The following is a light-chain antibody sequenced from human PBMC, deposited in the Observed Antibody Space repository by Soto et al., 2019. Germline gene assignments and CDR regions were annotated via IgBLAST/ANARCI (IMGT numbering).Light chain of an antibody. CDR3: QEYNSAPFT. J-gene: IGKJ3*01. CDR1: QDITNS. V-gene: IGKV1-27*01. Sequence: DIQMTQSPSSLSASVGDIVTITCRASQDITNSLAWYQQKPGKVPKLLIYTASTLQSGVPSRFSSSGSVTEFALTILNLQPEDVATYYCQEYNSAPFTFGPGTKGDIK. CDR2: TAS.